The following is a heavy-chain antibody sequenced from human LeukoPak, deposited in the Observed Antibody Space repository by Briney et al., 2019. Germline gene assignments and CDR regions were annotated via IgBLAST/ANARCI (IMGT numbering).Heavy chain of an antibody. Sequence: SDTLSLTCTVSGGSISSYHWSWIRQPPGKGLEWIGYIYYSGSTNYNPSLKSRVTISVDTSKNQFSLKLNSVTAADTAVYYCARGDYYYYYYMDVWGKGTTVTISS. D-gene: IGHD3-16*01. CDR3: ARGDYYYYYYMDV. CDR1: GGSISSYH. CDR2: IYYSGST. V-gene: IGHV4-59*07. J-gene: IGHJ6*03.